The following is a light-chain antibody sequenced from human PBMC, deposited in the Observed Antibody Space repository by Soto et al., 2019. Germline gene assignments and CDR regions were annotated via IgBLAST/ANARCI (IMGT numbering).Light chain of an antibody. J-gene: IGKJ1*01. V-gene: IGKV3-11*01. CDR3: HQRQSWPLT. Sequence: EIVLTQSPATLSSLPGDRVTLSCRASQAVNTRLAWYQHKPGQAPIHLIYLASNRAAGVPARFSGSGSGTDFTLNISDVEPEDFAVYYCHQRQSWPLTFGQGTTVDIK. CDR1: QAVNTR. CDR2: LAS.